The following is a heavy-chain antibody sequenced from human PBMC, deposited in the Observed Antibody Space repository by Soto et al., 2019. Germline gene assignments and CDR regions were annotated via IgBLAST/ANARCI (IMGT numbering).Heavy chain of an antibody. D-gene: IGHD1-1*01. J-gene: IGHJ4*02. Sequence: LRLSCAASGFTFSNYAMHWVRQAPGKGLEWVALTSYDGNNEYYTDSVKGRFTISRDNSKNTLFLQMNSPRPEDTAVYYCAKDKGVFNWATSYFDYWGQGALVTVSS. CDR2: TSYDGNNE. V-gene: IGHV3-30*18. CDR3: AKDKGVFNWATSYFDY. CDR1: GFTFSNYA.